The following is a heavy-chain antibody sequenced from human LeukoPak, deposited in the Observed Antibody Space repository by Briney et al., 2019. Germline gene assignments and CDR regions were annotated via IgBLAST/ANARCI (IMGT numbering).Heavy chain of an antibody. J-gene: IGHJ5*02. CDR3: ARDGWSRGYSYAPGEGFDP. V-gene: IGHV1-18*01. D-gene: IGHD5-18*01. Sequence: GASVKVSCKASGYTFTSYGISWVRQAPGQGLEWMGWISAYNGNTNYAQKLQGRVTMTTDTSTSTAYMELRSLRSDDTAVYYCARDGWSRGYSYAPGEGFDPWGQGTLVTVSS. CDR2: ISAYNGNT. CDR1: GYTFTSYG.